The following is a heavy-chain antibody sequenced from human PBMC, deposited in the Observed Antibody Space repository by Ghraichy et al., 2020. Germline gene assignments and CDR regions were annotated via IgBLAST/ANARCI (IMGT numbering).Heavy chain of an antibody. CDR1: GYTFTSYG. D-gene: IGHD6-19*01. CDR3: ARDLDSSGWPPVYYGMDV. Sequence: ASVKVSCKASGYTFTSYGISWVRQAPGQGLEWMGWISAYNGNTNYAQKLQGRVTMTTDTSTSTAYMELRSLRSDDTAVYYCARDLDSSGWPPVYYGMDVWGQGTTVTVSS. J-gene: IGHJ6*02. CDR2: ISAYNGNT. V-gene: IGHV1-18*01.